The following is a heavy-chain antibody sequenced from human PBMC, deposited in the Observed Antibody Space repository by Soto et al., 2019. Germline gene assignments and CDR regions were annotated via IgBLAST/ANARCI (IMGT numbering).Heavy chain of an antibody. V-gene: IGHV3-33*01. CDR3: ARIGYSSSWYSSWFDP. D-gene: IGHD6-13*01. CDR1: GFTFSSYG. Sequence: QVQLVESGGGVVQPGRSLRLSCAASGFTFSSYGMHWVRQAPGKGLEGVAVIWYDGSNKYYADSVKGRFTISRDNSKNTLYLQMNSLRAEDTAVYYCARIGYSSSWYSSWFDPWGQGTLVTVSS. J-gene: IGHJ5*02. CDR2: IWYDGSNK.